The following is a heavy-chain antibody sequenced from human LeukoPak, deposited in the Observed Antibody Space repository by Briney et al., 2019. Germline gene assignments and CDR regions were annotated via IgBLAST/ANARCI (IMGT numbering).Heavy chain of an antibody. V-gene: IGHV4-34*01. J-gene: IGHJ4*02. CDR1: GGSFSDYY. Sequence: SETLSLTCAVYGGSFSDYYWSWIRQPPGKGLEWIGEINHSGTTNYSPSLKSRVSISLDTSKNQFSLKLNSVTAADAAMYYCASHYSSGSYRYTGSFDSWGQGMLVNVSS. CDR3: ASHYSSGSYRYTGSFDS. CDR2: INHSGTT. D-gene: IGHD3-16*02.